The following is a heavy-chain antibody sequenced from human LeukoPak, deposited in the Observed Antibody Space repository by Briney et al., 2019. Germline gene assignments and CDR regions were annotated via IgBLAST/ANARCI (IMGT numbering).Heavy chain of an antibody. CDR1: GFTFSSYS. CDR2: ISSSSSTI. D-gene: IGHD2-2*01. V-gene: IGHV3-48*04. CDR3: AIEDRYCSSTSCYTGY. Sequence: GGSLRLSCAASGFTFSSYSMNWVRQAPGKGLEWVSYISSSSSTIYYADSVKGRFTISRDNAKNSLYLQMNSLRAEDTAVYYCAIEDRYCSSTSCYTGYWGQGTLVTVSS. J-gene: IGHJ4*02.